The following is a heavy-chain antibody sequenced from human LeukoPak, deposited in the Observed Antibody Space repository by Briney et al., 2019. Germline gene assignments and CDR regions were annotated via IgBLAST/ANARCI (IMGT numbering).Heavy chain of an antibody. CDR1: GFTFTNYA. CDR2: ISGIGDKT. V-gene: IGHV3-23*01. J-gene: IGHJ4*02. Sequence: GGSLRLSCAASGFTFTNYAMSWVRQAPGKGLEWVSAISGIGDKTHYADSVEGRFTISRDNSKNTIYLHMNNLRAEDTALYYCAKDGQAFNSNWDYFDSWGQGTLVTVSS. D-gene: IGHD7-27*01. CDR3: AKDGQAFNSNWDYFDS.